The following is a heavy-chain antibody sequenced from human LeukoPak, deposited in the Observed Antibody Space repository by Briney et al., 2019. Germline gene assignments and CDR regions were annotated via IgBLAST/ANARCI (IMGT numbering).Heavy chain of an antibody. CDR3: ATEYSSSSYFDY. J-gene: IGHJ4*02. D-gene: IGHD6-6*01. CDR1: GGTFSSYA. Sequence: SVKVSCKASGGTFSSYAISWVRQAPGQGLEWMGGIIPIFGTANYAQKFQGRVTITTDESTSTAYMELSGLRSEDTAVYYCATEYSSSSYFDYWGQGTLVTVSS. V-gene: IGHV1-69*05. CDR2: IIPIFGTA.